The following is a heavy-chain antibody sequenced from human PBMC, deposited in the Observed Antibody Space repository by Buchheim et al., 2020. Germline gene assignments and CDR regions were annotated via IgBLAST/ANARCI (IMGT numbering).Heavy chain of an antibody. CDR1: GFTLSSYW. CDR3: ARDDPCPQACDM. J-gene: IGHJ3*02. V-gene: IGHV3-74*01. Sequence: EVQLVESGGGLVQPGGSLRLACAASGFTLSSYWMHWVRQAPGKGLVWVSRIKSDGSDIRYADSVKGRFTISVDNAKNTLYLEMNSRRVEDTAVDDCARDDPCPQACDMWGQGT. CDR2: IKSDGSDI.